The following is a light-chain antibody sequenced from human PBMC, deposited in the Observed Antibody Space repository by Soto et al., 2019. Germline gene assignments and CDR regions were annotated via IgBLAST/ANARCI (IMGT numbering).Light chain of an antibody. CDR1: SSDVGGYNY. J-gene: IGLJ3*02. CDR2: EVT. Sequence: QSVLTQPPSASGSPGQSVTISCTGTSSDVGGYNYVSWYQQYPGRAPKLMIYEVTKRPSGVPDRFSGSKSGNTASPTVSGLQAEDEADYYCSSYAASNNFYFVFGGGTKLNVL. V-gene: IGLV2-8*01. CDR3: SSYAASNNFYFV.